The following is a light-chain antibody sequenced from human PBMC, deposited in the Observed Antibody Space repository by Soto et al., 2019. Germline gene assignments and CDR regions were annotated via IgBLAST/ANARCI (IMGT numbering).Light chain of an antibody. Sequence: EIVMTQSPATLSVSPGERVTLSCRASQSVSSNLAWYQQKPGQAPRLLIYGASSRATGIPDRFSGSGSGTDFTLTVSRLEPEDFAVYYCQHTGTFGQGTKVDIK. J-gene: IGKJ1*01. V-gene: IGKV3D-15*01. CDR3: QHTGT. CDR1: QSVSSN. CDR2: GAS.